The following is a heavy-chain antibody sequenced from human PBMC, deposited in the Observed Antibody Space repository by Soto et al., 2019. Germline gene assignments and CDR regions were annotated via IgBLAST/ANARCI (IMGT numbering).Heavy chain of an antibody. Sequence: SGPTLVNPTQPLTLTCTFSGFSLSTSGMCVNWIRQPPGKALEWLAVIDWDDDKSYSTSLKTRLTISKDTSKNQVVLTMTNMDPVDTATYYCARIHYYGSGYRYGMDVWGQGTTVTVSS. V-gene: IGHV2-70*01. CDR1: GFSLSTSGMC. CDR3: ARIHYYGSGYRYGMDV. J-gene: IGHJ6*02. D-gene: IGHD3-10*01. CDR2: IDWDDDK.